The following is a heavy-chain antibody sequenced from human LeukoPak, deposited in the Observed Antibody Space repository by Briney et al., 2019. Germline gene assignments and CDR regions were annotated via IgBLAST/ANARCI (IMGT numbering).Heavy chain of an antibody. J-gene: IGHJ5*02. CDR2: IYYSGST. D-gene: IGHD3-10*01. CDR1: GGSISGYY. CDR3: ARLRGRSGSYSVDP. V-gene: IGHV4-59*01. Sequence: SDTLSLTCSVSGGSISGYYWNWIRQPPGKGLEWIGYIYYSGSTNYNPSLKSRVSISGDMSKNQISLKVESVTAADTAVYYCARLRGRSGSYSVDPWGQGTLVTASS.